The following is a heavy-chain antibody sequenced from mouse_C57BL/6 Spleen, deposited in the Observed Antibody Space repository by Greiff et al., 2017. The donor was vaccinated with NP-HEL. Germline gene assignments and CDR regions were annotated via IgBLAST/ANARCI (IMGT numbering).Heavy chain of an antibody. V-gene: IGHV2-2*01. Sequence: VQLQQSGPGLVQPSQSLSITCTVSGFSLTSYGVHWVRQSPGKGLEWLGVIWSGGSTDYNAAFISRLSIRKDNSKSQVFFKMNSLQADDTAIYYCASPPGTWFAYWGQGTLVTVSA. CDR1: GFSLTSYG. J-gene: IGHJ3*01. CDR3: ASPPGTWFAY. CDR2: IWSGGST. D-gene: IGHD4-1*01.